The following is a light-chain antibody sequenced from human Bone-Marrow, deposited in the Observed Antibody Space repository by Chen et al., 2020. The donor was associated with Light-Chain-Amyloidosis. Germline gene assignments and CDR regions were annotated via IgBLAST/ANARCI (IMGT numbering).Light chain of an antibody. J-gene: IGLJ2*01. Sequence: QSVLTQPPSASGTPGQRVLLSCSGSSSNIGKNYVYWYQQLPGAAPTLLIYNNNQRPSGVSDRLAGSKSGTAASLAISGLRSEDEADYHCAAGDGSLRGVVFGGGSKLTVL. CDR1: SSNIGKNY. V-gene: IGLV1-47*01. CDR3: AAGDGSLRGVV. CDR2: NNN.